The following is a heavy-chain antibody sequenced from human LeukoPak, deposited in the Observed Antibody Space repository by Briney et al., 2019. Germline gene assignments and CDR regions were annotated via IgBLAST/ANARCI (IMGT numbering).Heavy chain of an antibody. Sequence: SETLSLTCTVSGGSISSSSYYWGWIRQPPGKGLEWIGSIYYSGSTYYNPSLKIRVTISVDTSKNQFSLKLSSATAADTAVYYCASPSNCSSTSCYPPPFDYWGQGTLVTVCS. V-gene: IGHV4-39*01. CDR1: GGSISSSSYY. CDR2: IYYSGST. D-gene: IGHD2-2*01. CDR3: ASPSNCSSTSCYPPPFDY. J-gene: IGHJ4*02.